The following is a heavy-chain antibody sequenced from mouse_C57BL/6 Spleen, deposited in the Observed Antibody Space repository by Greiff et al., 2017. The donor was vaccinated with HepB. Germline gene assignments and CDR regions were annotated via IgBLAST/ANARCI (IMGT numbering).Heavy chain of an antibody. CDR2: IYPGSGNT. V-gene: IGHV1-76*01. CDR3: ARDGNYVGGDAMDY. J-gene: IGHJ4*01. D-gene: IGHD2-1*01. CDR1: GYTFTDYY. Sequence: QVQLQQSGAELVRPGASVKLSCKASGYTFTDYYINWVKQRPGQGLEWIARIYPGSGNTYYNEKFKGKATLTAEKSSSTAYMQLSSLTSEDSAVYFCARDGNYVGGDAMDYWGQGTSVTVSS.